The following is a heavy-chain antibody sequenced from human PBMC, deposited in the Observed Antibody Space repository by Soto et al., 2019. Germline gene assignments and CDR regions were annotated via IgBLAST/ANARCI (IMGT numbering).Heavy chain of an antibody. Sequence: QVQLVESGGGVVQPGRSLRLSCAASGFTFSSYAMHWVRQAPGKGLEWVAVISYDGRNKYYADSVKGRFTISRDNSKNTLYLQMNSLRAEDTAVYYCAREMIMITFGGVIATPVGYFDLWGRGTLVTVSS. CDR3: AREMIMITFGGVIATPVGYFDL. V-gene: IGHV3-30*04. CDR2: ISYDGRNK. D-gene: IGHD3-16*02. J-gene: IGHJ2*01. CDR1: GFTFSSYA.